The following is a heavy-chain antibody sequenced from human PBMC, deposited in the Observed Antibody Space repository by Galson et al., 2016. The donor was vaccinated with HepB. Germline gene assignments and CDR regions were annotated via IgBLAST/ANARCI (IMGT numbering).Heavy chain of an antibody. Sequence: LRLSCAASGFVVSSTYMAWVRQAPGRGLECVSLLYRDGFTYYADSVKGRFTISRDNSKNSFYLQMNSLRADDTAVYYCARDGRQDRGSIFDYWGQGTLVTVSS. CDR1: GFVVSSTY. CDR2: LYRDGFT. CDR3: ARDGRQDRGSIFDY. D-gene: IGHD6-6*01. J-gene: IGHJ4*02. V-gene: IGHV3-66*01.